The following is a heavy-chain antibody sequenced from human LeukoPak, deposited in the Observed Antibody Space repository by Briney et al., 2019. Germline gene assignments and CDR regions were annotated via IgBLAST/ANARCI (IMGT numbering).Heavy chain of an antibody. CDR1: GGSISSYY. CDR3: ARAAVRGVVDY. CDR2: IYYSGST. Sequence: PSETLSLTCSVPGGSISSYYWSWIRQPPGKGLEWIGYIYYSGSTNYNPSLKSRVTISVDTSKNQFSLKLSSVTAADTAVYYCARAAVRGVVDYWGQGTLVTVSS. J-gene: IGHJ4*02. V-gene: IGHV4-59*01. D-gene: IGHD3-10*01.